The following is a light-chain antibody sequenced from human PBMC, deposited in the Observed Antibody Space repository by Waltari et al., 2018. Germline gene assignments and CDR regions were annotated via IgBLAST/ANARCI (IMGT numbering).Light chain of an antibody. CDR1: PSVSSN. CDR3: QQYNNWPPWT. CDR2: GAT. Sequence: EIVMTQSPATLSVSPGERATLSCRASPSVSSNLAWYQQKPGQAPRLLIYGATTRATGIPARFRGSGSGTEFTLTISSLPSEDFAVYYCQQYNNWPPWTFGQGTKVEIK. V-gene: IGKV3-15*01. J-gene: IGKJ1*01.